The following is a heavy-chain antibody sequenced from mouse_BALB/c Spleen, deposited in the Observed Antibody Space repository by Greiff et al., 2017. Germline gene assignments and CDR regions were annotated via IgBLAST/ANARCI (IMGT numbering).Heavy chain of an antibody. CDR1: GYSITSDYA. V-gene: IGHV3-2*02. CDR2: ISYSGST. Sequence: EVKLMESGPGLVKPSQSLSLTCTVTGYSITSDYAWNWIRQFPGNKLEWMGYISYSGSTSYNPSLKSRISITRDTSKNQFFLQLNSVTTEDTATYYCAMIYYDYFDYWGQGTTLTVSS. CDR3: AMIYYDYFDY. J-gene: IGHJ2*01. D-gene: IGHD2-1*01.